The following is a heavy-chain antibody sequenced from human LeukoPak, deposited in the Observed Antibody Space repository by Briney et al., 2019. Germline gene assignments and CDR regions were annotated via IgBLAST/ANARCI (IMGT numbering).Heavy chain of an antibody. Sequence: GGSLRLSCAASGFTFSSYHMSWVRQAPGKGLEWVAKITQDGSEKYYMDSVKGRFTISRDNGKNSLYLQMNSLRAEDTAVYYCARGGAYYDILTGYYNSHLGDYWGQGTLVTVSS. J-gene: IGHJ4*02. CDR3: ARGGAYYDILTGYYNSHLGDY. CDR2: ITQDGSEK. V-gene: IGHV3-7*03. CDR1: GFTFSSYH. D-gene: IGHD3-9*01.